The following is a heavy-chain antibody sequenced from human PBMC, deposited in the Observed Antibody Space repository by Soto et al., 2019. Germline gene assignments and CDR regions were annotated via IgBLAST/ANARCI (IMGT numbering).Heavy chain of an antibody. J-gene: IGHJ6*02. CDR2: FYFSGNT. CDR1: GGSITNYY. V-gene: IGHV4-59*01. CDR3: ARPPHNDPKVPYHGMDV. Sequence: QVQLRESGPGLLKPSETLSLTCSVSGGSITNYYWSWVRQAPGKGLEWIGYFYFSGNTNYNPSLKSRLSISADTSKNQFSLKLSSVTAADTAMYFCARPPHNDPKVPYHGMDVWGRGTTVTVSS.